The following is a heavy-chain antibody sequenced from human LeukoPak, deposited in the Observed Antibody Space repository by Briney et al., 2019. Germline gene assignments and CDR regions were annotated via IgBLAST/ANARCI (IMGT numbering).Heavy chain of an antibody. CDR3: ARDIVVMVYAIPRAFDI. Sequence: GGSLRLSCAASGFTFSSYSMNWVRQAPGEGLEWVSSISSGSSYIYYADSVKGRFTISRDNAKNSLYLQLNSLRAEDTAVYYCARDIVVMVYAIPRAFDIWGQGTMVTVSS. CDR1: GFTFSSYS. V-gene: IGHV3-21*01. J-gene: IGHJ3*02. CDR2: ISSGSSYI. D-gene: IGHD2-8*01.